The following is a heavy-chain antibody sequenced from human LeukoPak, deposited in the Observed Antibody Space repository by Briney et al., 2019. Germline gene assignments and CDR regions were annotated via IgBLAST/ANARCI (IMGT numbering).Heavy chain of an antibody. Sequence: PGGSLRLSCAASGFTFSTYWMSWVRQAPGKGLEWVANIKQDGGEKYYVDSVKGRFTISRDNAKNSLYLQMNSLRAEDTAVYYCARDIPRPWTTVVTLQPQGFDSWGQGTLVTVSS. CDR2: IKQDGGEK. V-gene: IGHV3-7*01. D-gene: IGHD4-23*01. CDR3: ARDIPRPWTTVVTLQPQGFDS. CDR1: GFTFSTYW. J-gene: IGHJ4*02.